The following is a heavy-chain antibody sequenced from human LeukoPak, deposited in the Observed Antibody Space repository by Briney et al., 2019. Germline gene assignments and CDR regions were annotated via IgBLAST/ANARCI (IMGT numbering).Heavy chain of an antibody. D-gene: IGHD3-3*01. CDR1: GGSVSSGNYY. Sequence: SEPLSLTCTVSGGSVSSGNYYWSWIRQPPGKGLEWIGYVYYSGGTNYNPSLKSRVTISKDTSKNQFSLKLSSVTAADTAVYYCARASGLNAYFYYYGMDVWGQGTTVTVSS. CDR3: ARASGLNAYFYYYGMDV. CDR2: VYYSGGT. V-gene: IGHV4-61*01. J-gene: IGHJ6*02.